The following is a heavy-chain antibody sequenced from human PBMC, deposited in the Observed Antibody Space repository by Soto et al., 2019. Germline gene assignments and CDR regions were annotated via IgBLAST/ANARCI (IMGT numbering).Heavy chain of an antibody. CDR3: ARDDSSRAGGGEYFQH. CDR1: GFTFSSYG. J-gene: IGHJ1*01. CDR2: IWYDGSNK. Sequence: PGGSLRLSCAASGFTFSSYGMHWVRQAPGKGLEWVAVIWYDGSNKYYADSVKGRFTVSRDNSKNTLYLQMNSLRAEDTAVYYCARDDSSRAGGGEYFQHWGQGTLVTVSS. V-gene: IGHV3-33*01. D-gene: IGHD6-13*01.